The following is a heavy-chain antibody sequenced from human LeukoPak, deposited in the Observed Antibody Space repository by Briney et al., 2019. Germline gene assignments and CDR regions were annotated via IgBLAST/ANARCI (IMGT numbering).Heavy chain of an antibody. CDR1: GYTFTSYD. D-gene: IGHD3-3*01. CDR2: MNPNSGNT. Sequence: ASVKVSCKASGYTFTSYDINWVRQATGQGLEWMGWMNPNSGNTGYAQKFQGRVTMTRNASISTAYMELSSLRSEDTAVYYCARSNSMEWPYDYWGQGTLVTVSS. V-gene: IGHV1-8*01. CDR3: ARSNSMEWPYDY. J-gene: IGHJ4*02.